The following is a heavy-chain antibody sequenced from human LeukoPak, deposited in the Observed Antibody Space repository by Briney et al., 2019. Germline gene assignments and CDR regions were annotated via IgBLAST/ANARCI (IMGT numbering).Heavy chain of an antibody. CDR1: GFTFSSYA. J-gene: IGHJ6*02. D-gene: IGHD3-16*02. CDR3: ARKTSSRYYYGMDV. V-gene: IGHV3-23*01. CDR2: ISGSGGST. Sequence: GGSLRLSCAASGFTFSSYAMSWVRQAPGKGLEWVSAISGSGGSTYYADSVKVRFTISRDNSENTLYLQMNSLRAEDTAVYYCARKTSSRYYYGMDVWGQGTTATVSS.